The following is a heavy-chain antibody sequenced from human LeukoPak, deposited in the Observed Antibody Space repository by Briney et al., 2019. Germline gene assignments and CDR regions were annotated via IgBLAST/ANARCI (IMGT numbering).Heavy chain of an antibody. J-gene: IGHJ4*02. CDR1: GFTFGSYA. D-gene: IGHD2-15*01. Sequence: GGSLRLSCAASGFTFGSYAMSWVRQAPGKGLEWVSAISGSGGSTYYADSVKGRFTISRDNSKNTLYLQMNSLRAEDTAVYYCASRDCSGGGCHFAGADPFDYWGQGTLVTVSS. CDR2: ISGSGGST. CDR3: ASRDCSGGGCHFAGADPFDY. V-gene: IGHV3-23*01.